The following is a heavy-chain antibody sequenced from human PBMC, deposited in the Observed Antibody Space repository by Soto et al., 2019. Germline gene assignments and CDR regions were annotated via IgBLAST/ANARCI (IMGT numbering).Heavy chain of an antibody. J-gene: IGHJ4*02. Sequence: GGSLRLSCAASGFTFSSYAMTWVRQAPGKGLEWVSGIRGSGDRTYYADSVKGRFTISRDNSKNTLYLQMNTLRAEDTAVYYCAKRLSRYDILTGSLDYWGPG. CDR1: GFTFSSYA. D-gene: IGHD3-9*01. V-gene: IGHV3-23*01. CDR2: IRGSGDRT. CDR3: AKRLSRYDILTGSLDY.